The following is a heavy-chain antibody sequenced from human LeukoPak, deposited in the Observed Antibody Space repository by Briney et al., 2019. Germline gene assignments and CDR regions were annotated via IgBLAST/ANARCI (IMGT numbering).Heavy chain of an antibody. Sequence: SQTLSLTCTVSGGSISSGGYYWSWIRPPPGKGLEWIGNNYYSGSTYYNPSLKSRITISVDTSKNQFSLKLSSVTAADTAVYYCARKGLKVEPYFDYWGQGTLVTVSS. CDR3: ARKGLKVEPYFDY. J-gene: IGHJ4*02. V-gene: IGHV4-31*03. CDR1: GGSISSGGYY. D-gene: IGHD1-14*01. CDR2: NYYSGST.